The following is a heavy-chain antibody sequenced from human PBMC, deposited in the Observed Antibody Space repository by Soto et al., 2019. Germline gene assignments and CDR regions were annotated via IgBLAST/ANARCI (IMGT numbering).Heavy chain of an antibody. J-gene: IGHJ4*02. CDR3: AAEGGYYFDC. V-gene: IGHV4-34*01. CDR1: GGSFSGYY. Sequence: QVQLQQWGAGLLKPSETLSLTCAVYGGSFSGYYWSWIRQPPGKGLEWIGEINHSGSTNYNPSLKWRVTMSVDTSKNQCSLKLSSVTAADTAVYFCAAEGGYYFDCWGQGTLVTVSS. CDR2: INHSGST. D-gene: IGHD3-10*01.